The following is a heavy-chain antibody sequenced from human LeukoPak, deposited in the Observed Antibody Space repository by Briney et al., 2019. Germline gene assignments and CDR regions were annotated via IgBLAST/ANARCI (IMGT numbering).Heavy chain of an antibody. CDR2: ISGSGGRT. CDR3: AKVDCSAGSCYSIDY. J-gene: IGHJ4*02. D-gene: IGHD2-15*01. Sequence: GGSLRLSCAASGFTFSSCATSWVRQAPGKGLEWVSTISGSGGRTYYADSVKGRFTIARDNSKNTLYLQVNSLRAEDTAVYYCAKVDCSAGSCYSIDYWGQGTLVTVSS. CDR1: GFTFSSCA. V-gene: IGHV3-23*01.